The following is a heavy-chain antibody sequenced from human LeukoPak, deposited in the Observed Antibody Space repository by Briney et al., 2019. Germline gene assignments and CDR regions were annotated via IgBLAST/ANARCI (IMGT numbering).Heavy chain of an antibody. D-gene: IGHD3-16*01. J-gene: IGHJ6*03. CDR3: AMGYYYYMDV. V-gene: IGHV3-30*02. CDR2: IRYDGSNK. Sequence: GGSLRLSCAASGFTFSSYGMHWVRQAPGKGLEWVAFIRYDGSNKYYADSVKGRFTISRDNSKNTLYLQMNSLRTEDTAVYYCAMGYYYYMDVWGKGTTVTVSS. CDR1: GFTFSSYG.